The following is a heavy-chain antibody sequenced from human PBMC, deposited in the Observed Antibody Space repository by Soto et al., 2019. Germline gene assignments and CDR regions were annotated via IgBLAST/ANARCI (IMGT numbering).Heavy chain of an antibody. D-gene: IGHD3-22*01. J-gene: IGHJ4*02. CDR2: IVVGSGNT. Sequence: ASVKVSCKASGFTFTSSAVQWVRQARGQRLEWIGWIVVGSGNTNYAQKFQERVTITRDMSTSTAYMELSSLRSEDTAVYYCAAASRSSAYYYDSSGPAPSFDYWGQGTLVTVSS. CDR3: AAASRSSAYYYDSSGPAPSFDY. V-gene: IGHV1-58*01. CDR1: GFTFTSSA.